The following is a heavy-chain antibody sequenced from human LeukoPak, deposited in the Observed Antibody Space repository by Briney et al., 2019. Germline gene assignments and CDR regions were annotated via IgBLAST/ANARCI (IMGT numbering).Heavy chain of an antibody. CDR3: ARGTSDFDY. V-gene: IGHV3-64*01. CDR2: ISSNGGST. D-gene: IGHD2-2*01. J-gene: IGHJ4*02. Sequence: GGPLRLSCAAYGFTFNNYAMYWVRQAPGKGLEYVSAISSNGGSTYYANSVKGRFTISRDNSKNTLYLQMGSLRAEDMAVYYCARGTSDFDYWGQGTLVTVSS. CDR1: GFTFNNYA.